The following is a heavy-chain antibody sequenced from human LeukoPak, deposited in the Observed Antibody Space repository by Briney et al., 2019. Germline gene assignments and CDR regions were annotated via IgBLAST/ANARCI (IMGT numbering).Heavy chain of an antibody. Sequence: GASVKVSCKASGYTFTSYDINWVRQATGQGLEWMGWMNPNSGNTGYAQKFQGRVTMTRNTSISTAYMELSSLRSEDTAVYYCASYPINCSGGSCYSDYYYYGMDVWGQGTTVTVSS. J-gene: IGHJ6*02. D-gene: IGHD2-15*01. V-gene: IGHV1-8*01. CDR1: GYTFTSYD. CDR2: MNPNSGNT. CDR3: ASYPINCSGGSCYSDYYYYGMDV.